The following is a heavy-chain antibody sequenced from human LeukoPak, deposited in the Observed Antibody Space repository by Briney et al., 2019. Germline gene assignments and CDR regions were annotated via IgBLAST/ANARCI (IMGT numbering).Heavy chain of an antibody. CDR3: ATVARCSSTSCYRAVGYGQNDAFDI. V-gene: IGHV1-24*01. D-gene: IGHD2-2*01. CDR2: FDPEDGEP. J-gene: IGHJ3*02. CDR1: GYTLTELS. Sequence: GASVKVSCKVSGYTLTELSMHWVRQAPGKGLEWMGGFDPEDGEPIYAQKFQGRVTMTEDTSTDTAYLELSSLRSEDTAVYYCATVARCSSTSCYRAVGYGQNDAFDIWGQGTMVTVSS.